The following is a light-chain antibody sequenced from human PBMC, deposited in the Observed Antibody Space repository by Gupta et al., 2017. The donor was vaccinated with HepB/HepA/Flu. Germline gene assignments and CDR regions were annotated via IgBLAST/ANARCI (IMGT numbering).Light chain of an antibody. CDR2: YKSDSDK. CDR3: MIWHSSAWV. J-gene: IGLJ3*02. CDR1: SGINIGTFR. Sequence: QAVLTQPSSLSASPGASASLPCTLRSGINIGTFRIYWYQQKPGSPPQYLLRYKSDSDKQQGSGVPSRFSGSKDASANAGILLISGLQSEDEAYYYCMIWHSSAWVFGGGTKLTGL. V-gene: IGLV5-45*02.